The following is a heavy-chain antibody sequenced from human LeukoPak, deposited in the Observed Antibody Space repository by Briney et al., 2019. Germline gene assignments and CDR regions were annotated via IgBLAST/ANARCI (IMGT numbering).Heavy chain of an antibody. Sequence: GGSLRLFCAASGFTFSSYAMSWVRQAPGKGLEWVSAISGSGGSTYYADSVKGRFTISRDNSKNTLYLQMNSLRAEDTAVYYCAKDPYSGSYFDYWGQGTLVTVSS. V-gene: IGHV3-23*01. CDR1: GFTFSSYA. D-gene: IGHD1-26*01. J-gene: IGHJ4*02. CDR2: ISGSGGST. CDR3: AKDPYSGSYFDY.